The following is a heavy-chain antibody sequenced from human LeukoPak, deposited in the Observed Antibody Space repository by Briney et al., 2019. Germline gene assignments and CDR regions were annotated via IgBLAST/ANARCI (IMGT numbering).Heavy chain of an antibody. Sequence: GGSLRLSCAASTSTGLVWMDWVRKAPGKGLVWVARIKSDGTSANYADSVRGRFTISRDDAKNTLYLLMNSLGDEDTAVYYCGILPPGYRGQGTQVTVS. D-gene: IGHD2-8*02. CDR3: GILPPGY. CDR2: IKSDGTSA. V-gene: IGHV3-74*01. CDR1: TSTGLVW. J-gene: IGHJ4*02.